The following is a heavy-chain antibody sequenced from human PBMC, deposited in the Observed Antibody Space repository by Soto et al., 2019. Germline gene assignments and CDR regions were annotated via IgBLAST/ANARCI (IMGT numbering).Heavy chain of an antibody. D-gene: IGHD3-3*01. Sequence: EGQLLESGGGLVQPGGSLRLSCAASGFIFSNYAMSWVRQAPGKGLEWVSGIGDSGGTAYYADSVKGRFTISRDNSKNTLYLQMNSLRAEDTAVYYCAKEDWLLRDHYGMDVWGQGTTVTVSS. J-gene: IGHJ6*02. CDR3: AKEDWLLRDHYGMDV. CDR1: GFIFSNYA. V-gene: IGHV3-23*01. CDR2: IGDSGGTA.